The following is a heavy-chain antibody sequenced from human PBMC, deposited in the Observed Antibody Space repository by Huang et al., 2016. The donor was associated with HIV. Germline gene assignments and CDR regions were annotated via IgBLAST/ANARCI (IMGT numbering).Heavy chain of an antibody. D-gene: IGHD3-3*01. J-gene: IGHJ4*02. CDR3: ARGPIRFLAWLLNFDY. CDR1: GFTFSSYG. CDR2: RSYGEDNK. V-gene: IGHV3-30*03. Sequence: QILLIESGGGVVQPGRSLRLSCAASGFTFSSYGMHWVRQAPGKGLEGLAVRSYGEDNKYYADSVRGRFTISRDNSKNTLYLQMNSLRIEDTAVYYCARGPIRFLAWLLNFDYWGQGALVTVSS.